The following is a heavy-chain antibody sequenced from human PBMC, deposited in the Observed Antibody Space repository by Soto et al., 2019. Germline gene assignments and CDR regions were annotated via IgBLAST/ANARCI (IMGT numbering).Heavy chain of an antibody. CDR3: ASRAYCGGDCYYAFDI. J-gene: IGHJ3*02. Sequence: SSVKVSCKASGGTFSSYAISWVRQAPGQGLEWMGGIIPIFGTANYAQKFQGRVTITADESTSTAYMELSSLRSEDTAVYYCASRAYCGGDCYYAFDIWGQGTMVTVSS. V-gene: IGHV1-69*13. D-gene: IGHD2-21*02. CDR2: IIPIFGTA. CDR1: GGTFSSYA.